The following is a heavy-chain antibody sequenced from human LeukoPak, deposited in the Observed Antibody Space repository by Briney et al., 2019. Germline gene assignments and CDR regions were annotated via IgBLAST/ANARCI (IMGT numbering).Heavy chain of an antibody. CDR2: INPNSCGT. CDR1: GYTFTGYY. Sequence: SVKVSCKASGYTFTGYYMHWVRQAPGQGLEWLGWINPNSCGTNYAQKFDGQVTMTRDTSISTAYMELSRLRYDDTAVYYCARAKSRAAAGNWFDPWGQGTLVTVSS. CDR3: ARAKSRAAAGNWFDP. D-gene: IGHD6-13*01. J-gene: IGHJ5*02. V-gene: IGHV1-2*02.